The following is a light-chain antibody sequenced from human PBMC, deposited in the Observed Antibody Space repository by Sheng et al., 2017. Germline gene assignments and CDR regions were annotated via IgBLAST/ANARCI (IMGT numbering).Light chain of an antibody. CDR1: SSDIGSNT. J-gene: IGLJ3*02. Sequence: QSVLTQPPSASGTPGQRVTISCSGSSSDIGSNTVNWYQQLPGTAPKLLMYSNNKRPSGVPDRFSGSKSGTSASLAISGLQSEDDANYYCAAWDDSLNGPVLGGGTKLTV. CDR3: AAWDDSLNGPV. CDR2: SNN. V-gene: IGLV1-44*01.